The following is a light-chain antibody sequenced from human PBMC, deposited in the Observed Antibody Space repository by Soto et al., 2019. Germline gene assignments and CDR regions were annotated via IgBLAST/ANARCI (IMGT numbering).Light chain of an antibody. CDR1: SSDVGGYNY. J-gene: IGLJ2*01. CDR2: DVS. CDR3: SSYTSIGTL. Sequence: QSALTQPASVSESLGQSITISCTGTSSDVGGYNYVSWYQQHPGKAPKLMICDVSNRPSGVSHRFSGSKSDNTASLTISGLQAEDEADYYCSSYTSIGTLFGGGTKLTVL. V-gene: IGLV2-14*03.